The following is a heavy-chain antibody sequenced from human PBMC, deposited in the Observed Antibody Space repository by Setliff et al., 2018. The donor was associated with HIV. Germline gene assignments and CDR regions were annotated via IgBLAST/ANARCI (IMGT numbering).Heavy chain of an antibody. CDR3: AKVSSPYTTSSFVLDY. Sequence: GGSLRLSCAASGFTFSSYAMNWVRQAPGKGLEWVSAISGSGVTSHYADSVKGRFTISRDNSKNTVYLQMNSLRLEDTAAYYCAKVSSPYTTSSFVLDYWGQGTLVTVSS. CDR1: GFTFSSYA. D-gene: IGHD6-6*01. CDR2: ISGSGVTS. J-gene: IGHJ4*02. V-gene: IGHV3-23*01.